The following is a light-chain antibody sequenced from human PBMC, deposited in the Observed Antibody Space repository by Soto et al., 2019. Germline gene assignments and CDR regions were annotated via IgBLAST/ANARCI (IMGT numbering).Light chain of an antibody. Sequence: ERVVTQSPALVFVCPGERVTLSSRPSQSVISSLAWYQQKLGQAPRLVIYGASTRATGIPARFSGSGSGTEFGLNISSLQSEDSATYYGQHYRMYSTWTFGQGTKVDIK. CDR1: QSVISS. CDR3: QHYRMYSTWT. V-gene: IGKV3-15*01. CDR2: GAS. J-gene: IGKJ1*01.